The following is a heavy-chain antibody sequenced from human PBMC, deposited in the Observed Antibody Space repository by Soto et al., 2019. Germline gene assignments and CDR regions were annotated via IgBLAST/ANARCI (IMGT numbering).Heavy chain of an antibody. D-gene: IGHD3-10*01. CDR1: EYILTCRE. J-gene: IGHJ5*01. CDR2: TIPIFDTP. CDR3: ARDREDGSGTKYNWFDS. V-gene: IGHV1-69*01. Sequence: SLNVSCKSSEYILTCRELQWLRQAHDQVLEWMGGTIPIFDTPHYAEKFRDRLTITADATSTAYMELTSLSSEDTATYYCARDREDGSGTKYNWFDSWGQGTLVTVSS.